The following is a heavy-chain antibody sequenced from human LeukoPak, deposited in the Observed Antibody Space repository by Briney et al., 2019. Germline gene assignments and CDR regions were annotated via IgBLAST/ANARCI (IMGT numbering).Heavy chain of an antibody. CDR2: IIPIFGTA. V-gene: IGHV1-69*13. J-gene: IGHJ4*02. CDR3: ARLAAWVATPYGDY. CDR1: GATFSSYA. D-gene: IGHD5-12*01. Sequence: GASVKVSCKASGATFSSYAISWVRQAPGQGLEWMGGIIPIFGTANYAQKFQGRVTITADESTSTAYMELSSLRSEDTAVYYCARLAAWVATPYGDYWGQGTLVTVSS.